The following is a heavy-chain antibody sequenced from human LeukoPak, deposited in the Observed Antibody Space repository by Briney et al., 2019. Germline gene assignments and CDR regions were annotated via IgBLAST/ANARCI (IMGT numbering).Heavy chain of an antibody. Sequence: GGSLRLSCAASGFTFSSYGMHWVRQAPGKGLEWVAFIRYDGSNKYYAVSVKGRFTISRDNSKNTLYLQMNSLRAEDTAVYYCAKSPGYSYGYSDYYYYMDVWGKGTTVTVSS. CDR3: AKSPGYSYGYSDYYYYMDV. J-gene: IGHJ6*03. CDR2: IRYDGSNK. D-gene: IGHD5-18*01. V-gene: IGHV3-30*02. CDR1: GFTFSSYG.